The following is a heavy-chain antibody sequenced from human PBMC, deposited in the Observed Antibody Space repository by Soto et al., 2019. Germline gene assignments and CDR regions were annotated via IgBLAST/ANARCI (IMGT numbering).Heavy chain of an antibody. D-gene: IGHD3-10*01. V-gene: IGHV3-15*01. CDR2: IKSNTDGGTT. CDR3: TTVFDRERWFGELV. CDR1: GFTFSNAW. J-gene: IGHJ4*02. Sequence: EVQLVESGGGLVKPGGSLRLSCAASGFTFSNAWMSWVRQAPGKGLEWVGRIKSNTDGGTTDYDAPVKGRFTISRDDSKNTLYLQMNSLKTEDTAVYYCTTVFDRERWFGELVWGQGTLVTVSS.